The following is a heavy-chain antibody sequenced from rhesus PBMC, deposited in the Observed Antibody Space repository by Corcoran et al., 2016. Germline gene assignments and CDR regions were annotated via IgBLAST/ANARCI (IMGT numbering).Heavy chain of an antibody. CDR3: ARGIRDYYGLDS. D-gene: IGHD2-2*01. CDR2: ISIGGGT. Sequence: VEQLVESGGALVQPGASLRLSCAASEFTFSSYDMHWVRQAPGKGLEWVSAISIGGGTSYPDSVKGRFTISRDNAKNSLYLQMNSLRAEDTAVYYCARGIRDYYGLDSWGQGVVVTVSS. CDR1: EFTFSSYD. J-gene: IGHJ6*01. V-gene: IGHV3-132*02.